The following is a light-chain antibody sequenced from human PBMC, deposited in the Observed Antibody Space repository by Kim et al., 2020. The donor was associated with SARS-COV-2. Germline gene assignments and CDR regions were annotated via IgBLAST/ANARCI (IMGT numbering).Light chain of an antibody. CDR1: QSVTAPY. J-gene: IGKJ1*01. CDR3: QHYGTSWWM. V-gene: IGKV3-20*01. Sequence: NVLTQSPGTLSLSPGERATLSCRASQSVTAPYLAWYQQKPGQAPRLLIYATSTRATGIPDRFSGSGSGTDFTLTVSRLEPEDFADYYSQHYGTSWWMFGPGTKVDIK. CDR2: ATS.